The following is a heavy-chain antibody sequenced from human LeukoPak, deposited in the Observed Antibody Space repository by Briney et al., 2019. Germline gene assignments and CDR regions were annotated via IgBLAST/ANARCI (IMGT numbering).Heavy chain of an antibody. Sequence: PGGSLRLSCAASGFTVSSNYMSWVRQAPGKGLEWVSVIYSGGSTYYADSVKGRLTISRDNAKNTLYLLLSSLRAEDTAVYYCARAQAYCSGGSCYSMGFDSWGQGTLVTVSS. V-gene: IGHV3-53*01. D-gene: IGHD2-15*01. CDR1: GFTVSSNY. CDR3: ARAQAYCSGGSCYSMGFDS. CDR2: IYSGGST. J-gene: IGHJ4*02.